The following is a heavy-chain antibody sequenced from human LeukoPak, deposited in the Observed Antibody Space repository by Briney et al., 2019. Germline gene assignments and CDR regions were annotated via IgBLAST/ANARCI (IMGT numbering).Heavy chain of an antibody. J-gene: IGHJ4*02. CDR1: GASVSGSNYY. Sequence: PSETLSLTCAVSGASVSGSNYYWGWIRQPPGKGLEWIGNIYSSGSTYYNASLQSRVTISIDTSKNQFSLKLSSVTAADTAVYYCARSLELRGFLDYWGQGTLVTVSS. CDR2: IYSSGST. V-gene: IGHV4-39*01. CDR3: ARSLELRGFLDY. D-gene: IGHD1-7*01.